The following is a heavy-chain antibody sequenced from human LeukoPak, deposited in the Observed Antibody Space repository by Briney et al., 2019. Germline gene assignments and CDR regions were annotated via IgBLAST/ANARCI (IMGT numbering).Heavy chain of an antibody. CDR3: ATNTYYYDNRGYYNY. D-gene: IGHD3-22*01. V-gene: IGHV1-24*01. CDR1: GYTLTELS. CDR2: FDPEDDET. Sequence: VSVKVSCKVSGYTLTELSMHWVRQAPGKGLEWMGGFDPEDDETIYAQKFQGRVTMTEDTSTDTAYMELSSLRSEDTAVYYCATNTYYYDNRGYYNYWGQGTLVTVSS. J-gene: IGHJ4*02.